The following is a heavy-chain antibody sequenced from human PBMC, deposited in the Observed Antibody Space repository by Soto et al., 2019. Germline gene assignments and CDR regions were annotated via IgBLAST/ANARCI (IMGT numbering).Heavy chain of an antibody. J-gene: IGHJ4*02. CDR1: GFTFSSYS. CDR2: ISRNSAYI. Sequence: EVPLVESGGGLVKPGGSLSLSCAASGFTFSSYSMNWVRQPPRTGLEWVSSISRNSAYIYYLDSVTGRCTITRDNAQNARFLQMNGLSSEDTAVYHCMTHCRYISGGGNCDPYWGQGTLVTVSS. D-gene: IGHD2-15*01. CDR3: MTHCRYISGGGNCDPY. V-gene: IGHV3-21*01.